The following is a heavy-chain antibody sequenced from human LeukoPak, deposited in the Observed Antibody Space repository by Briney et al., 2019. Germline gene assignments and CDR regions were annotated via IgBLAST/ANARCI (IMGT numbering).Heavy chain of an antibody. V-gene: IGHV4-61*02. CDR1: XXSISSXXXX. J-gene: IGHJ4*02. CDR2: XYPSGST. Sequence: VSXXSISSXXXXXXXXXXXXXKGXEXXXXXYPSGSTNYNPSLKSRVTISVDTSKNQFSLKLSSVTAADTAVYYCARSSPPSIAAAGTRRADYWGQGTLVTVSS. CDR3: ARSSPPSIAAAGTRRADY. D-gene: IGHD6-13*01.